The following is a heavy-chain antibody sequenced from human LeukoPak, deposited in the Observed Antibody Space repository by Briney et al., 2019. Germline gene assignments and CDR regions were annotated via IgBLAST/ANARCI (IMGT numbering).Heavy chain of an antibody. Sequence: GGSLRLSCTASGFTFSSYNMNWVRQAPGKELEWVSSISGSGNYIYYAGSVKGRFTISRDNANNSLYLQMNSLRAEDTAVYYCARENTALAFNWFDPWGQGTQVTVSS. J-gene: IGHJ5*02. CDR1: GFTFSSYN. CDR2: ISGSGNYI. V-gene: IGHV3-21*01. D-gene: IGHD5-18*01. CDR3: ARENTALAFNWFDP.